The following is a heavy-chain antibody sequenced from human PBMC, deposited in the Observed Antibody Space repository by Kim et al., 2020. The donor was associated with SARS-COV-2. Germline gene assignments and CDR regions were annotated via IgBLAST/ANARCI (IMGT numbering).Heavy chain of an antibody. CDR1: GFTFSSYW. V-gene: IGHV3-74*01. Sequence: GGSLRLSCAASGFTFSSYWMHWVRQAPGKGLVWVSRISSDGSTTTYTDSVKGRFTISRDNAKKTLYLQMNSLRAEDTAVYYCARSYRYGSGSYAFDIWG. J-gene: IGHJ3*02. D-gene: IGHD3-10*01. CDR2: ISSDGSTT. CDR3: ARSYRYGSGSYAFDI.